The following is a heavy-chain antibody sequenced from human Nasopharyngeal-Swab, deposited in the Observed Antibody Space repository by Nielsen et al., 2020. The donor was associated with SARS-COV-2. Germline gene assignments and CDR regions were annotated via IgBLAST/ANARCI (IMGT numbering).Heavy chain of an antibody. CDR1: GYTFTSYG. V-gene: IGHV1-18*04. D-gene: IGHD3-3*01. CDR3: ARDGNFWSGYPLSADY. CDR2: ISAYNGNT. Sequence: ASVKVSCKASGYTFTSYGISWVRQAPGQGLGWMGWISAYNGNTNYAQKLQGRVTMTTDTSTSTAYMELRSLRSDDTAVYYCARDGNFWSGYPLSADYWGQGTLVTVSS. J-gene: IGHJ4*02.